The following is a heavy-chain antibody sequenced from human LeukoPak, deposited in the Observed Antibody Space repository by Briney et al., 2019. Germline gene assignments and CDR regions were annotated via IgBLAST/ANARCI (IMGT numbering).Heavy chain of an antibody. J-gene: IGHJ6*03. Sequence: PGGSLRLSCAASGFTFSGYAMHWVRQAPGKGLGWEAVISYDGSNKYYADSVKGRFTISRDNSKNTLYLQMNSLRAEDTAVYYCARAGPRSTPRRDYYYMDVWGKGITVTVSS. CDR3: ARAGPRSTPRRDYYYMDV. D-gene: IGHD1-14*01. CDR1: GFTFSGYA. V-gene: IGHV3-30*04. CDR2: ISYDGSNK.